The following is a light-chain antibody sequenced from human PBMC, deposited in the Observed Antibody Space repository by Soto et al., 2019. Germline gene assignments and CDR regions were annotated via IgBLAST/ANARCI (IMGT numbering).Light chain of an antibody. J-gene: IGKJ4*01. CDR1: QSVLYSSNNKNY. V-gene: IGKV4-1*01. CDR3: QQYYSTPST. CDR2: WAS. Sequence: IVMTQSPDSLAVSLVERATINCKSSQSVLYSSNNKNYLAWYQPKPGQTTKLLIYWASIRKSGVPDRFSGSGSGTDFTLTSSSLQAEDVAAYYSQQYYSTPSTFGGGIKMEIK.